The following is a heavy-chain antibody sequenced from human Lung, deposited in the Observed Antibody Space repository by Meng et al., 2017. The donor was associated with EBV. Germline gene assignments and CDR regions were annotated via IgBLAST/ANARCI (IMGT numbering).Heavy chain of an antibody. Sequence: HVHMQGSGPGLSKPSGTLSLTSADSGGSISSSNWWSWVRQPPVQLLEWIGEIYHRGSTNYNPSLKSRVTISVDKSKNQFSLKLSSVTAGDTAVYYCASSGPEDGSYFRWFDPWGQGTLVTVSS. CDR3: ASSGPEDGSYFRWFDP. CDR2: IYHRGST. CDR1: GGSISSSNW. J-gene: IGHJ5*02. V-gene: IGHV4-4*02. D-gene: IGHD1-26*01.